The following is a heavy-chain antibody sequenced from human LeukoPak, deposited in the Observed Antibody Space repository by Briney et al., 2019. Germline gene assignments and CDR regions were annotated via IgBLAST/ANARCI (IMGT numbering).Heavy chain of an antibody. D-gene: IGHD2-21*02. CDR2: MRYDENNK. CDR1: GFMLSSYW. CDR3: AKDWRAYCGGDCYSYFDY. V-gene: IGHV3-30*02. Sequence: GGSLRLSCAGSGFMLSSYWMSWVRQAPGKGLECVAFMRYDENNKYYADSVKGRFTISRDNSKNTLYLQMNSLRAEDTAVYYCAKDWRAYCGGDCYSYFDYWGQGTLVTVSS. J-gene: IGHJ4*02.